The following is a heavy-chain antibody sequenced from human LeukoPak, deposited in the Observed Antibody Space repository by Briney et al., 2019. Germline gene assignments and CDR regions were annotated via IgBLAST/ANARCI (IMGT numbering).Heavy chain of an antibody. V-gene: IGHV3-23*01. Sequence: GGSLRLSCTASGFTFSSYAMSWVRQAPGKGLEWVSGISGSGGSTYYADSVKGRFTISRDNSKNTLYLQMNSLRAEDTAVYYCAKDYETVVTHYSDYWGQGTLVTVSS. CDR1: GFTFSSYA. CDR2: ISGSGGST. D-gene: IGHD4-23*01. CDR3: AKDYETVVTHYSDY. J-gene: IGHJ4*02.